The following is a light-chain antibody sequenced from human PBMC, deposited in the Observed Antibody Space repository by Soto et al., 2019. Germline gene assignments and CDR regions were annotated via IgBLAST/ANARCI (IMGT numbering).Light chain of an antibody. J-gene: IGKJ1*01. Sequence: IQMTQSPSTLSASVGDRVTITCRASQSISSWLAWYQQRPGKAPKLLIYKASSLEGGVPSRFSGSGSGTEFTLTISSLQPDDFATYYCLGWTFGKGTKVDIK. CDR2: KAS. V-gene: IGKV1-5*03. CDR1: QSISSW. CDR3: LGWT.